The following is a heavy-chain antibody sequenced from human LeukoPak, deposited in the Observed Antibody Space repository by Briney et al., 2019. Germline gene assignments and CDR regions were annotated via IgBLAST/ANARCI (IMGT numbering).Heavy chain of an antibody. CDR1: GFSFSTYW. Sequence: PGGSLRLSCAASGFSFSTYWMSWVPRAPEKGLEWVANIKQDGSEKYYVDSVMGRFTISRDNAKNSLYLQMNSLRADGSAVYYCARGGAYRFDYWGQGTLLTVSS. V-gene: IGHV3-7*01. CDR3: ARGGAYRFDY. J-gene: IGHJ4*02. CDR2: IKQDGSEK. D-gene: IGHD1-26*01.